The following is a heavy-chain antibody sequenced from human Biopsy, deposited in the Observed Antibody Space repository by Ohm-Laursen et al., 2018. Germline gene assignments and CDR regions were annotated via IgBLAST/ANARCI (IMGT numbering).Heavy chain of an antibody. CDR2: ISTYNGNT. D-gene: IGHD3-10*01. V-gene: IGHV1-18*01. CDR3: ARGIGSMVRGVIINVNNWFDP. Sequence: SVKVSCNSSGYTFTTYAISWVRQAPGQGLEWMGWISTYNGNTNYAQKVQGRVTMTADTSTSTAYMELRSLRSDDTAVYYCARGIGSMVRGVIINVNNWFDPWGQGTLVTVSS. CDR1: GYTFTTYA. J-gene: IGHJ5*02.